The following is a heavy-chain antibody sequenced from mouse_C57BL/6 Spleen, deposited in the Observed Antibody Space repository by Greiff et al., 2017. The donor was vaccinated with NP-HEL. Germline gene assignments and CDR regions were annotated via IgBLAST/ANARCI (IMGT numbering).Heavy chain of an antibody. Sequence: QVQLQQPGAELVKPGASVKLPCKASGYTFTSYWMHWVKQRPGQGLEWIGMIHPNSGSTNYNEKFKSKATLTVDKSSSTAYMQLSSLTSEDSAVYYCARGDYGSSFAYWGQGTLVTVSA. V-gene: IGHV1-64*01. CDR1: GYTFTSYW. J-gene: IGHJ3*01. CDR3: ARGDYGSSFAY. D-gene: IGHD1-1*01. CDR2: IHPNSGST.